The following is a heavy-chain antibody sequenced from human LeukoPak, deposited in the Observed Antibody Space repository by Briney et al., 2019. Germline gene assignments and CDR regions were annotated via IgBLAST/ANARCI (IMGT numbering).Heavy chain of an antibody. CDR3: AREGRGYSGYEIDY. Sequence: GSLRLSCAASGFTFSSYGMHWVRQPPGKGLEWIGEINHSGSTNYNPSLKSRVTISVDTSKNQFSLKLSSVTAADTAVYYCAREGRGYSGYEIDYWGQGTLVTVSS. CDR1: GFTFSSYG. V-gene: IGHV4-34*01. J-gene: IGHJ4*02. D-gene: IGHD5-12*01. CDR2: INHSGST.